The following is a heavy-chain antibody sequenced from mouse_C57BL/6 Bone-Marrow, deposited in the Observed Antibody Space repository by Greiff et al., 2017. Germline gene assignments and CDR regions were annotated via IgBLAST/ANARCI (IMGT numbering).Heavy chain of an antibody. CDR3: ARPAVYYGSREGYFDV. D-gene: IGHD1-1*01. J-gene: IGHJ1*03. V-gene: IGHV1-81*01. CDR2: IYPRSGNT. CDR1: GYTFTSYG. Sequence: QVQLQQSGAELARPGASVKLSCKASGYTFTSYGISWVKQRTGQGLEWIGEIYPRSGNTYYNEKFKGKATLTADKSSRTAYMELRSLTSEDSAVYFCARPAVYYGSREGYFDVWGTGTTVTVSS.